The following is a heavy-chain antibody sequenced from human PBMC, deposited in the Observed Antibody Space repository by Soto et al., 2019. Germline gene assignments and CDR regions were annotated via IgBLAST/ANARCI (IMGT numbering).Heavy chain of an antibody. D-gene: IGHD3-3*01. CDR2: IDWDDDK. J-gene: IGHJ4*02. V-gene: IGHV2-70*11. Sequence: SGPTLVNPTQTLTLTCTFSGFSLSTSGMCVSRNSQPPGKALEWLARIDWDDDKYYSTSLKTRLTISKDTSKNQVVLTMTNKNAVNNPTYYCARTRHYGFWSGYPFVYWGPGTLVTAFS. CDR3: ARTRHYGFWSGYPFVY. CDR1: GFSLSTSGMC.